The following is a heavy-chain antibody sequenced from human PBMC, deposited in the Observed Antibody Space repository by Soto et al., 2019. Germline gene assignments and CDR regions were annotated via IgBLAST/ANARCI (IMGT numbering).Heavy chain of an antibody. CDR1: GYTFTNYC. V-gene: IGHV1-18*04. CDR3: ARDALQGTAVYTVWFDS. D-gene: IGHD3-16*01. CDR2: ISPYTGKR. Sequence: ASVKVSCKASGYTFTNYCISWVRQAPGKGLEWVGWISPYTGKRNYAQNFQGRVTMTTDTSTSTSSMDLRSLRYDDTAVYYCARDALQGTAVYTVWFDSWGQGTLVTAPQ. J-gene: IGHJ5*01.